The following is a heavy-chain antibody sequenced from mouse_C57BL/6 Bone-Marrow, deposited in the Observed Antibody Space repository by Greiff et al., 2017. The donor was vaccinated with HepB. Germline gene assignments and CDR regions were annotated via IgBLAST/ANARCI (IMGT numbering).Heavy chain of an antibody. V-gene: IGHV1-55*01. D-gene: IGHD1-1*01. J-gene: IGHJ4*01. CDR2: IYPGSGST. Sequence: QVQLQQPGAELVKPGASVKMSCKASGYTFTSYWITWVKQRPGQGLEWIGDIYPGSGSTNYNEKFKSKATLTVDTSSSTAYMQLSSLTSEDSAVYYCARRRGSSLYAMDYGGQGTSVTVSS. CDR1: GYTFTSYW. CDR3: ARRRGSSLYAMDY.